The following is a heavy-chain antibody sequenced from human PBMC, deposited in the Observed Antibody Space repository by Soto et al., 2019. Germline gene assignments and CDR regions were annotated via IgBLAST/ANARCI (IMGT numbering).Heavy chain of an antibody. CDR2: IYYSGST. D-gene: IGHD2-2*01. Sequence: QVQLQESGPGLVKPSETLSLTCTVSGGSISSYYWSWIRQPPGKGLEWIGYIYYSGSTNYNPSLKSRVTISVDTSKNQFSLKLSSVTAADTAVYYCARGPAAIYDAFDIWGQGTMVTVSS. CDR3: ARGPAAIYDAFDI. CDR1: GGSISSYY. J-gene: IGHJ3*02. V-gene: IGHV4-59*01.